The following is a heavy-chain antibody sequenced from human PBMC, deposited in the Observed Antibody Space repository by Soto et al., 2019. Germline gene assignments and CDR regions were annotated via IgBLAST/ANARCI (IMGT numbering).Heavy chain of an antibody. J-gene: IGHJ6*02. CDR1: GYIFTSYY. D-gene: IGHD6-13*01. CDR2: IDPSGGST. V-gene: IGHV1-46*01. CDR3: ARDRGRAAAGEYFYYGMDV. Sequence: QVQLVQSGAEVKKPGASVKVSCRASGYIFTSYYMHWVRQAPGQGLDWMGVIDPSGGSTSYAQSFQGRVTLTRDASTSTVYMELSSPRSDDTALYYCARDRGRAAAGEYFYYGMDVWGQGSTVTVSS.